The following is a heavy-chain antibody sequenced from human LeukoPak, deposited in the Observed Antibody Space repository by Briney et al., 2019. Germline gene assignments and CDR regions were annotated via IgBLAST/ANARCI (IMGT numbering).Heavy chain of an antibody. Sequence: GGSLRLSCAASGFTFSSYEMNWVRQAPGKGLEWVSYISSSGSTIYYADSVKGRFTISRDNAKNPLYLQMNSLRAEDTAVYYCARRPRGSDYWGQGTLVTVSS. CDR3: ARRPRGSDY. CDR2: ISSSGSTI. V-gene: IGHV3-48*03. CDR1: GFTFSSYE. D-gene: IGHD1-26*01. J-gene: IGHJ4*02.